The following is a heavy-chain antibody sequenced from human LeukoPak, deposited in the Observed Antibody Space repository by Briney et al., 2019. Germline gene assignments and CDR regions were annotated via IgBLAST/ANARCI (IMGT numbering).Heavy chain of an antibody. CDR3: ASTYYYDSSGYHGDAFDI. D-gene: IGHD3-22*01. CDR1: GGSISSGDYY. J-gene: IGHJ3*02. CDR2: IYYSGST. V-gene: IGHV4-30-4*01. Sequence: SETLSLTCTVSGGSISSGDYYWSWIRQPPGKGLEWIGYIYYSGSTYYNPSLKSRVTISVDTSKNQFSLKLSSVTAADTAVYYCASTYYYDSSGYHGDAFDIWGQGTMVTVSS.